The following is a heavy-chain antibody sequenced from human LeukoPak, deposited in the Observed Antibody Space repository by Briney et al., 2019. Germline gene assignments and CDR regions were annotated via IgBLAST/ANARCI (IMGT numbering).Heavy chain of an antibody. Sequence: PVRVSCTASRGTFTRYAVSWVRQAPGQGREWMGGIIPMFGIANYAQKCQGRVTTTADESTSTAYMVLSSLRSEDTAVYYCARNRPYTGGWRGFDYWGQGTLVTVSS. V-gene: IGHV1-69*13. J-gene: IGHJ4*02. CDR1: RGTFTRYA. CDR2: IIPMFGIA. D-gene: IGHD6-19*01. CDR3: ARNRPYTGGWRGFDY.